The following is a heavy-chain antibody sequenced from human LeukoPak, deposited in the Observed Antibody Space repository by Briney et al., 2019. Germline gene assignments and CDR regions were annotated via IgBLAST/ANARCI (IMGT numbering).Heavy chain of an antibody. CDR1: GLTFSSYG. Sequence: GGSLRLSCAASGLTFSSYGMHWVRQAPGKGLEWVAFIRYDGSNKYYADSVKGRFTISRDNSKNTLYLQMNSLRAEDTAVYYCGRIPYYYDSSGYYIWGQGTLVTVSS. D-gene: IGHD3-22*01. J-gene: IGHJ4*02. CDR2: IRYDGSNK. CDR3: GRIPYYYDSSGYYI. V-gene: IGHV3-30*02.